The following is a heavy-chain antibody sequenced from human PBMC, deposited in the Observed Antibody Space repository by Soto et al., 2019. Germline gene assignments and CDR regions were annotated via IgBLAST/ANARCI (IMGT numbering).Heavy chain of an antibody. V-gene: IGHV1-69*12. CDR1: GGTFSSNA. CDR3: VRVVAIPGYPDN. CDR2: IVPIVDTS. J-gene: IGHJ4*02. Sequence: QVQLVQSGAEVRQPASSVKVSSKTSGGTFSSNAISWVRQAPGQGLEWMGGIVPIVDTSTYAQKFQGRVTITADESTSTVYMELSSLRSDDTAVYYCVRVVAIPGYPDNWGQGTLVTVSS. D-gene: IGHD5-12*01.